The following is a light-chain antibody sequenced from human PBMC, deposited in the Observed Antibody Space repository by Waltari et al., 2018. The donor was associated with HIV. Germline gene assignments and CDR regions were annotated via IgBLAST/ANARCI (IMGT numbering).Light chain of an antibody. J-gene: IGKJ4*01. V-gene: IGKV1D-12*01. CDR3: QQANSFPPT. CDR1: QGITKW. Sequence: DIQMTQSSSSVSASVGDRVTFTCRASQGITKWLAWYQQKPGKPPKLLIYAASTLQSGVPSRFSGSGSGTDFTLTISSLQPEDFATYFCQQANSFPPTFGGGTKVEIK. CDR2: AAS.